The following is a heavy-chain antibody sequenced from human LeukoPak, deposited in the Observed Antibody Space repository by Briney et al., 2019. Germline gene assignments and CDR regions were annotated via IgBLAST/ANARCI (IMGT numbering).Heavy chain of an antibody. CDR3: ARGNEGPSDY. V-gene: IGHV1-18*01. CDR2: ISGYNGNT. CDR1: GYSFTSYV. J-gene: IGHJ4*02. Sequence: ASLKVSCKASGYSFTSYVITWMRQAPGQGLEWMGWISGYNGNTIYAPNLQGRVNMATDTSTNTAYMEIKSLRSDDTAVYYCARGNEGPSDYWGQGTLVAVST.